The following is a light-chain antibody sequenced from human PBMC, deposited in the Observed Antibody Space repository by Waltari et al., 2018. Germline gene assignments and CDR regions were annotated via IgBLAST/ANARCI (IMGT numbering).Light chain of an antibody. Sequence: IVLTQSPGTLSLSPGESATLSCRTSQSVTRALAWYQQKPGQAPRLLTYGASNRATGIPDRFSGSGSGTDFSLTISSLEPEDFAVYYCQHYLRLPVTFGQGTKVEVK. J-gene: IGKJ1*01. CDR2: GAS. CDR3: QHYLRLPVT. V-gene: IGKV3-20*01. CDR1: QSVTRA.